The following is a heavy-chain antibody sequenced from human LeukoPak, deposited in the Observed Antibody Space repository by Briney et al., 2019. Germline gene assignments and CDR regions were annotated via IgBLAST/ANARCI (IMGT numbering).Heavy chain of an antibody. CDR3: TSPLGYCRSRSCYMEDDYYYGMDV. D-gene: IGHD2-2*01. J-gene: IGHJ6*02. Sequence: GGSLRLSCAASGFTFSSYGMHWVRQAPGKGLEWVAVISYDGSNKYYADSVKGRFTISRDNSKNTLYLQMNSLKTEDTAVYFCTSPLGYCRSRSCYMEDDYYYGMDVWGQGTTVTVSS. CDR2: ISYDGSNK. V-gene: IGHV3-30*03. CDR1: GFTFSSYG.